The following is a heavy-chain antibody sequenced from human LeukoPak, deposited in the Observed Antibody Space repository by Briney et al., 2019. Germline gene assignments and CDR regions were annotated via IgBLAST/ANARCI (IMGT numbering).Heavy chain of an antibody. Sequence: GSLRLSCAASGFTFSSYAMSWVRQPPGKGLEWIGNIYYSGSTYYNPSLKGRVTISVDTSKNQFSLKVNSVTAADTAVYYCARVHDSDYKIYNWFDPWGQGTLVTVSS. CDR1: GFTFSSYA. CDR3: ARVHDSDYKIYNWFDP. J-gene: IGHJ5*02. V-gene: IGHV4-59*12. D-gene: IGHD4-11*01. CDR2: IYYSGST.